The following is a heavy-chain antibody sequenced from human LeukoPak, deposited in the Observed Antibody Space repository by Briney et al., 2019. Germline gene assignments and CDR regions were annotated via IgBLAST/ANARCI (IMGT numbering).Heavy chain of an antibody. J-gene: IGHJ6*03. CDR2: IYHSGST. D-gene: IGHD3-22*01. CDR1: GGSISSSNW. V-gene: IGHV4-4*02. Sequence: PSETLSLTCAVSGGSISSSNWWSWVRQSPGKGLEWIGEIYHSGSTNYNPSLKSRVTISLDKSKNQFSLKLSSVTAADTAVYYCARADYYLFFMDVWGKGTTVTISS. CDR3: ARADYYLFFMDV.